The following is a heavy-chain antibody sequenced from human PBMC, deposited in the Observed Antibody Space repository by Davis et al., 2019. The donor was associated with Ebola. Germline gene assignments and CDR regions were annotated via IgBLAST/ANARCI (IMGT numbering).Heavy chain of an antibody. J-gene: IGHJ3*02. CDR1: AFTFSSYT. Sequence: GGSLRLSCAASAFTFSSYTLHWVRQAPGKGLEWVAVISYDGDNNYHADSVQGRFTISRDNSKNTLYLQMNSLRAEDTAIYYCARGAYGDYIVKAFDIWGQGTKVTVSS. D-gene: IGHD4-17*01. V-gene: IGHV3-30*04. CDR3: ARGAYGDYIVKAFDI. CDR2: ISYDGDNN.